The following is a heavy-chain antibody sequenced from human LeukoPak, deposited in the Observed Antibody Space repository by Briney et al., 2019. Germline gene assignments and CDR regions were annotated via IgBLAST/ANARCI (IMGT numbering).Heavy chain of an antibody. Sequence: SETLSLTCTVSGGSISSSSYYWGWIRQPPGKGLEWIGSIYYSGSTYYNPSLKSRVTISVDTSKNQFSLKLSSVTAADTAVYYCARGVGFLGDLWGRGTLVTVSS. CDR2: IYYSGST. CDR1: GGSISSSSYY. CDR3: ARGVGFLGDL. J-gene: IGHJ2*01. V-gene: IGHV4-39*07. D-gene: IGHD3-10*01.